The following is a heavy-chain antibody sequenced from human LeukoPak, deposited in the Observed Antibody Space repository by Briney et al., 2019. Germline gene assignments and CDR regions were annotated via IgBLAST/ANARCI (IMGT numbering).Heavy chain of an antibody. CDR3: AKDTKLANYYDSSGLDY. CDR2: ISYDGSNK. J-gene: IGHJ4*02. Sequence: GGSLRLSCAASGFTFSSYGMHWVRQAPGKGLEWVAVISYDGSNKYYADSAKGRFTISRDNSKNTLYLQMNSLRAEDTAVYYCAKDTKLANYYDSSGLDYWGQGTLVTVSS. V-gene: IGHV3-30*18. CDR1: GFTFSSYG. D-gene: IGHD3-22*01.